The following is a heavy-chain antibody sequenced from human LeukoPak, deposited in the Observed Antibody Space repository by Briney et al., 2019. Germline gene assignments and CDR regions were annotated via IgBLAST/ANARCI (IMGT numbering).Heavy chain of an antibody. CDR3: ARGYYYGSGSYYNVAPFDY. CDR2: INPNSGGT. V-gene: IGHV1-2*02. D-gene: IGHD3-10*01. Sequence: ASVKVSCKASGYTFTGYYMHWVRQAPGQGLEWMGWINPNSGGTNYAQKFQGRVTMTRDTSISTAYMELSRLRSDDTAAYYCARGYYYGSGSYYNVAPFDYWGQGTLVTVSS. J-gene: IGHJ4*02. CDR1: GYTFTGYY.